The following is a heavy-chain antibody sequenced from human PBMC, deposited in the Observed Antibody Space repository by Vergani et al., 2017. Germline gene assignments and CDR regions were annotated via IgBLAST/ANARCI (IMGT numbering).Heavy chain of an antibody. D-gene: IGHD3-9*01. J-gene: IGHJ4*02. V-gene: IGHV3-48*03. Sequence: EVQLVESGGGLVQPGGSLRLSCAASGFTFSSYEMNWVRQAPGKGLEWVSYISSSGSTIYYADSVKGRFTISRDNAKNSLYLQMNSLRAEDTALYYCARAIATGYLFDYWGQGTLVTVSS. CDR3: ARAIATGYLFDY. CDR1: GFTFSSYE. CDR2: ISSSGSTI.